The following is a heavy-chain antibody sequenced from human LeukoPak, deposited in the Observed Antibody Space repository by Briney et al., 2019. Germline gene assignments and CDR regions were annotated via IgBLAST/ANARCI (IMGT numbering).Heavy chain of an antibody. J-gene: IGHJ4*02. CDR1: GGSFSSYY. V-gene: IGHV4-4*09. CDR2: IYTSGST. D-gene: IGHD3-10*01. Sequence: SETLSLTCTVSGGSFSSYYWSWIRQPPGKGLEWIGYIYTSGSTNYNPSLKSRVTISVDTSKNQFSLKLSSVTAADTAVYYCARHYLYQNYYGSGSYFDYWGQGTLVTVSS. CDR3: ARHYLYQNYYGSGSYFDY.